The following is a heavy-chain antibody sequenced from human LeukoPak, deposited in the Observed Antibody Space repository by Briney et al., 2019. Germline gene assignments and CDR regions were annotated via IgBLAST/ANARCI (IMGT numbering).Heavy chain of an antibody. CDR2: TYHSGST. V-gene: IGHV4-38-2*01. CDR3: AGPDFWSGYYTGASVDY. D-gene: IGHD3-3*01. CDR1: GYSISSGYY. J-gene: IGHJ4*02. Sequence: MPSETLSLTCAVSGYSISSGYYWGWIRQPPGKGLEWIGSTYHSGSTYYNPSLKSRVTISVDTSKNQFSLKLSSVTAADTAVYYCAGPDFWSGYYTGASVDYWGQGTLVTVSS.